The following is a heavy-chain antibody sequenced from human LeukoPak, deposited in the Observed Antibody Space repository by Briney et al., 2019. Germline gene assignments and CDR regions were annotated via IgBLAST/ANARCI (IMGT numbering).Heavy chain of an antibody. J-gene: IGHJ3*02. CDR3: AKVLGYYDSSGWNDAFDI. D-gene: IGHD3-22*01. Sequence: GGSLRLSCAASGFTFSSYGMHWVRQAPGKGLEWVAFIRYDGSNKYYADSVKGRFTISRDNSKNTLYLQMNSLRAEDTAVYYCAKVLGYYDSSGWNDAFDIWGQGTMVTVSS. CDR2: IRYDGSNK. V-gene: IGHV3-30*02. CDR1: GFTFSSYG.